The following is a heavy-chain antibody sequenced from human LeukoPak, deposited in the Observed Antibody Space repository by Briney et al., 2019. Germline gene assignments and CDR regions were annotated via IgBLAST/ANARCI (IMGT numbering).Heavy chain of an antibody. CDR2: IYTGGST. CDR1: GASISSGYYY. V-gene: IGHV4-61*02. Sequence: PSETLSLTCTVSGASISSGYYYWSWIRQPAGKGLEWVGRIYTGGSTNYNPSLKSRVTISLDTSKNQFSLKLSSVTAADTAVYYCARSGQQWLAPGDYFDYWGQGTLVTVSS. D-gene: IGHD6-19*01. CDR3: ARSGQQWLAPGDYFDY. J-gene: IGHJ4*02.